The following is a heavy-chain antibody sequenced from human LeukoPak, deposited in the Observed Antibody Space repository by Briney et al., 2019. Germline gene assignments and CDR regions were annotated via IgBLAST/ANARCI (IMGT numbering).Heavy chain of an antibody. D-gene: IGHD3-10*01. J-gene: IGHJ4*02. CDR2: ISYDGSNK. Sequence: GGSLRLSCAASGFTLSSYAMHWVRQAPGKGLEWVAVISYDGSNKYYADSVKGRFTISRDNSKNTLYLQMNSLRAEDTAVYYCARDQLLWFGEFTKFDYWGQGTLVTVSS. CDR1: GFTLSSYA. CDR3: ARDQLLWFGEFTKFDY. V-gene: IGHV3-30-3*01.